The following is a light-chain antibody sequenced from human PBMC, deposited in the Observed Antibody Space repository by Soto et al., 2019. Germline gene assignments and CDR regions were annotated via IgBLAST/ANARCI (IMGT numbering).Light chain of an antibody. Sequence: QSVLTQPPSASGTPGQRVTISCSGSDSNIGSNTVNWYQQVPGTAPKLLIYSNSQRPSGVPDRFSGSKSGTSASLDISGLQSEDECDYYCAAWDDSLNGRAVFGGGTKRTVL. J-gene: IGLJ3*02. V-gene: IGLV1-44*01. CDR1: DSNIGSNT. CDR2: SNS. CDR3: AAWDDSLNGRAV.